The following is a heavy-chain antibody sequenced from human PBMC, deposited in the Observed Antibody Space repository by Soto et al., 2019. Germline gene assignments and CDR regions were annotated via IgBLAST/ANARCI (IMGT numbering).Heavy chain of an antibody. V-gene: IGHV4-30-4*01. D-gene: IGHD6-19*01. J-gene: IGHJ5*01. CDR1: GDSITSGDDY. Sequence: PSETLSLTCTVSGDSITSGDDYWSWVRQPPGKGLEWIGYIFYSGSTYYKASLKSRVTISLDMSRNQFSLKLTSVTAADTAVYYCARAEVAVAGSGWFDAWGHGALVTVSS. CDR3: ARAEVAVAGSGWFDA. CDR2: IFYSGST.